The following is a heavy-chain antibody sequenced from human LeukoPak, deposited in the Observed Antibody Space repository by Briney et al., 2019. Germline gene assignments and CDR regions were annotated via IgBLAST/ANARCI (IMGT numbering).Heavy chain of an antibody. V-gene: IGHV3-7*01. D-gene: IGHD2/OR15-2a*01. CDR2: IKQDGSEK. CDR1: GFTFSSYW. CDR3: ARGLSGRWYDY. Sequence: PGGSLRLSCAASGFTFSSYWMSWVRQAPGKGLEWVANIKQDGSEKYYVDSVKGRFTISRDDAKNSLYLQMNSLRAEDTAVYYCARGLSGRWYDYWGQGTLVTVSS. J-gene: IGHJ4*02.